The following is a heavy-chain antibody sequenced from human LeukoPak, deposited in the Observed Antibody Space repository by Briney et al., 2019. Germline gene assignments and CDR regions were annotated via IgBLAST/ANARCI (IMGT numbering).Heavy chain of an antibody. V-gene: IGHV4-59*01. J-gene: IGHJ3*02. D-gene: IGHD3-10*01. CDR1: GGSISSDY. CDR3: ARFMVRGVHRAFDI. Sequence: SETLSLTCTVSGGSISSDYWSWIRQPPGKGLEWIGYIYYTGSTNYNPSLKSRVTISVDTSKTYFSLKVTSLTAADTAVYYCARFMVRGVHRAFDIWGQGTMVTVSS. CDR2: IYYTGST.